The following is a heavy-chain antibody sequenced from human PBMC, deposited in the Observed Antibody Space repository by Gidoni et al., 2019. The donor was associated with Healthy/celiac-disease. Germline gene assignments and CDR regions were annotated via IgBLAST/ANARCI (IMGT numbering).Heavy chain of an antibody. CDR2: IIPILGRA. Sequence: QVQLVQSGAEVKKPGSSVKVSCKASGGTFSSYAIRWVRQAPGQGLEWMGRIIPILGRANYEQKFQGRVTITADKSTSTAYRELSSLRSEDTAVYYWAREGAVSNSSDYYYYYGMDVWGQGTTVTVSS. D-gene: IGHD6-6*01. J-gene: IGHJ6*02. V-gene: IGHV1-69*04. CDR1: GGTFSSYA. CDR3: AREGAVSNSSDYYYYYGMDV.